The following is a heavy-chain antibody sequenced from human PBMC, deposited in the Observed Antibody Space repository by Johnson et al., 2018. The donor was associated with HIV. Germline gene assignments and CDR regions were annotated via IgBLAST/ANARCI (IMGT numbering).Heavy chain of an antibody. J-gene: IGHJ3*01. CDR2: ISYDGSNK. CDR3: ARVRVKRVSSSSWY. CDR1: GFTFSNYD. D-gene: IGHD6-13*01. V-gene: IGHV3-30-3*01. Sequence: VQLVESGGGVVQPGRSLRLSCAASGFTFSNYDMHWVRQAPGKGLEWVAVISYDGSNKYHAGSVKGRFSISRDNSKNTLYLQMNSLRAEDTAVYYCARVRVKRVSSSSWYGGQGTVVTVSS.